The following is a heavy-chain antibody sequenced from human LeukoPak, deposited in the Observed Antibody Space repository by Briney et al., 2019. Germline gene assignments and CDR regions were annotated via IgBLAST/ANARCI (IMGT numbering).Heavy chain of an antibody. CDR3: ARVRQLPDY. Sequence: GASVKASCKASGYTFTSYGISWVRQAPGQGLEWMRWMNPNSGNTGYAQKFQGRVTMTRNTSISTAYMELSSLRSEDTAVYYCARVRQLPDYWGQGTLVTVSS. D-gene: IGHD2-2*01. CDR2: MNPNSGNT. V-gene: IGHV1-8*02. J-gene: IGHJ4*02. CDR1: GYTFTSYG.